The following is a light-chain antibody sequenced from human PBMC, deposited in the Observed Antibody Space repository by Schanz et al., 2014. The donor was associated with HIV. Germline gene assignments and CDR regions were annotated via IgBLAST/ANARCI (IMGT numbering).Light chain of an antibody. CDR3: SSYTSRATWV. J-gene: IGLJ3*02. V-gene: IGLV2-14*03. CDR2: DVS. CDR1: SGDVGSYNY. Sequence: QSALTQPASVSGSPGQSISISCTGTSGDVGSYNYVSWYQQHPGKAPKLMIYDVSNRPSGVSSRFSGSKSGNTASLTISGLQAEDEADYFCSSYTSRATWVFGGGTKLTVL.